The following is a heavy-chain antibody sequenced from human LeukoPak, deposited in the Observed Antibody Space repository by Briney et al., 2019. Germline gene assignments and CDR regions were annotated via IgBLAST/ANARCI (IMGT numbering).Heavy chain of an antibody. D-gene: IGHD3-10*01. CDR3: VKEAGRSGAFDI. CDR2: ISDNGATA. Sequence: PGGSLRLSCSASGFTLNTFFMHWVRQAPGKGLEYVSTISDNGATAHYSDSVRGRFTISRDNSKNTLYLLMISLRTEDTAVYYCVKEAGRSGAFDIWGQGTMVTVSS. CDR1: GFTLNTFF. V-gene: IGHV3-64D*09. J-gene: IGHJ3*02.